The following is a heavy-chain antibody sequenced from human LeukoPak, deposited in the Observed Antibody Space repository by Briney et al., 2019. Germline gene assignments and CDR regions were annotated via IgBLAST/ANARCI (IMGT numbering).Heavy chain of an antibody. V-gene: IGHV3-15*01. J-gene: IGHJ5*02. CDR1: GFNFNHAW. Sequence: GGSLRLSCAASGFNFNHAWMSWVRQAPGKGLEWVARIKSTADGGTTDYSAPVKSRFTISRDDSKRTLYLQMNSLRIEDTAVYFCTSFYGDYANWFDPWGQGTLVTVSS. CDR2: IKSTADGGTT. CDR3: TSFYGDYANWFDP. D-gene: IGHD4-17*01.